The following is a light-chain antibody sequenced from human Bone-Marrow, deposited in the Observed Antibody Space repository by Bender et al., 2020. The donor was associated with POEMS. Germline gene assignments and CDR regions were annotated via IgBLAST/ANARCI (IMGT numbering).Light chain of an antibody. Sequence: YVLTQPPSVSVAPGQTARIACGGDHIGSKSVHWYQQTPGQAPVLVIYDGDKRPSEIPERFSGSSSGTVATLTVSGAQLEDEGDYYCYATDSSGRYWVFGGGTKLTVL. CDR1: HIGSKS. CDR3: YATDSSGRYWV. V-gene: IGLV3-10*01. CDR2: DGD. J-gene: IGLJ3*02.